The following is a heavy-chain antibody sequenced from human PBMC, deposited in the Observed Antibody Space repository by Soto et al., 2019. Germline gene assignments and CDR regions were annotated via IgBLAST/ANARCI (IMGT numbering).Heavy chain of an antibody. Sequence: PGGSLRLSCAASGFTFSSYAMSWVRQAPGKGLEWVSSISESGDSTSYAESVRGRFTISRDDSKNTLYLQMNSLRAEDTAVYSCAKRRIQRWTKGFYDHWGQGTLVTVSS. CDR1: GFTFSSYA. D-gene: IGHD5-18*01. CDR2: ISESGDST. CDR3: AKRRIQRWTKGFYDH. J-gene: IGHJ4*02. V-gene: IGHV3-23*01.